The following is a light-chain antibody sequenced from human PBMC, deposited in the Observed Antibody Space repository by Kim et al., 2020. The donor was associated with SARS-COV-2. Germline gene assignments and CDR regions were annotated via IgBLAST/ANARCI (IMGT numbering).Light chain of an antibody. Sequence: SVGDRVTTTCWASQNINTFLYRYQQRPRKAPKLLIYAASTLQIGGPSRFSGSGSGTDFTLTITSLQPEDYAAYYCQQNHTAPLLTFGRGTKVDIK. CDR3: QQNHTAPLLT. CDR1: QNINTF. V-gene: IGKV1-39*01. CDR2: AAS. J-gene: IGKJ4*01.